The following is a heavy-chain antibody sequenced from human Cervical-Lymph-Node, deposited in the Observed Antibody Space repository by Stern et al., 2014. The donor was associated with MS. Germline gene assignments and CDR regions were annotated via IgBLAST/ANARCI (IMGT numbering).Heavy chain of an antibody. CDR3: AKEESDYTSPYYFDT. Sequence: EVQLVESGGGLEQPGGSLRLSCAASGFTFSDYAMNWVRQAPGKGLQWVSTISGCGRRSYYADSVKGRFSITRGNSKNTLYQQMISRRAEDTAVYYCAKEESDYTSPYYFDTWGQGTLVTVSS. V-gene: IGHV3-23*04. CDR1: GFTFSDYA. D-gene: IGHD4-17*01. CDR2: ISGCGRRS. J-gene: IGHJ4*02.